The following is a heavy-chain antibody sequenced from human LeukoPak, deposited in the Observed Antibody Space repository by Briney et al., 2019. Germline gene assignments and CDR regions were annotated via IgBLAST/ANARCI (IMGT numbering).Heavy chain of an antibody. J-gene: IGHJ5*02. CDR2: IYYSGST. Sequence: SETLSLTCTVSGGSISSYYWSWIRQPPGQGLEWIGYIYYSGSTNYNPSLKSRVTISVDTSKNQFSLKLSSVTAADTAVYYCARGAVAGGRWFDPWGQGTLVTVSS. V-gene: IGHV4-59*01. CDR3: ARGAVAGGRWFDP. CDR1: GGSISSYY. D-gene: IGHD6-19*01.